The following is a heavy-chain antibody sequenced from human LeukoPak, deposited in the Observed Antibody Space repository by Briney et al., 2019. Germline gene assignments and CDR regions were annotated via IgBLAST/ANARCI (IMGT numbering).Heavy chain of an antibody. J-gene: IGHJ3*02. Sequence: TGRSLRLSCAASGFTFDDYAMHWVRQAPGKGLEWVSGISWNSGSIGYADSVKGRFTISRDNAKNSLYLQMNSLRAEDTALYYCAKDIPNSSGWYGDLDGAFDIWGQGTMVTVSS. D-gene: IGHD6-19*01. V-gene: IGHV3-9*01. CDR1: GFTFDDYA. CDR3: AKDIPNSSGWYGDLDGAFDI. CDR2: ISWNSGSI.